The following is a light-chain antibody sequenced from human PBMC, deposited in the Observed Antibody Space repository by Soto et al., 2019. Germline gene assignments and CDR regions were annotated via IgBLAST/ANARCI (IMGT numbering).Light chain of an antibody. V-gene: IGKV3-15*01. CDR1: QSVSSY. CDR3: QQYSSSPS. J-gene: IGKJ5*01. Sequence: EIVLTQSPATLSLSPGERATLSCRASQSVSSYLAWYQQKPGQVPSLLIYGASTRASGIPARFSGSGSGTEFTLIIGSLQSEDFALYYCQQYSSSPSFGQATRLEIK. CDR2: GAS.